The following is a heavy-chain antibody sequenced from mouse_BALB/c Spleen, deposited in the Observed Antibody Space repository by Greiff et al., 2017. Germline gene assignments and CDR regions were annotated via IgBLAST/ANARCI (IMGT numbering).Heavy chain of an antibody. CDR1: GYTFTSYY. J-gene: IGHJ1*01. CDR2: INPSNGGT. V-gene: IGHV1S81*02. D-gene: IGHD1-1*01. CDR3: TRGDYLPWYFDV. Sequence: VQLQQSGAELVKPGASVKLSCKASGYTFTSYYMYWVKQRPGQGLEWIGEINPSNGGTNFNEKFKSKATLTVDKSSSTAYMQLSSLTSEDSAVYYCTRGDYLPWYFDVWGAGTTVTVSS.